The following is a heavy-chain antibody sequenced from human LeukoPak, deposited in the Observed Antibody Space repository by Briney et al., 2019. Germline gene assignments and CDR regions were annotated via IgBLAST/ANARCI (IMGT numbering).Heavy chain of an antibody. J-gene: IGHJ4*02. Sequence: GGSLRLSCAASGFTFSGHGMHWVRQAPGKGLEWVAVIWYDGNNKYYADSVKGRFTISRDNSKNTLYLQMNSLRAEDTAVYYCEYSGYAKAFDYWGQGTLVTVSS. V-gene: IGHV3-33*01. CDR1: GFTFSGHG. D-gene: IGHD5-12*01. CDR3: EYSGYAKAFDY. CDR2: IWYDGNNK.